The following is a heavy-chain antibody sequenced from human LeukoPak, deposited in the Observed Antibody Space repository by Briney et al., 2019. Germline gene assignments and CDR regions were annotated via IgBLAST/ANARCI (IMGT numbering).Heavy chain of an antibody. D-gene: IGHD2-21*01. J-gene: IGHJ4*02. V-gene: IGHV3-48*04. CDR2: ISSSSSTI. Sequence: GGSLRLSCAASGFTFNDFAMTWVRQAPGKGLEWVSYISSSSSTIYYADSVKGRFTIPRDNAKNSLYLQMNSLRAEDTAVYYCARGFPNDYWGQGTLVTVSS. CDR3: ARGFPNDY. CDR1: GFTFNDFA.